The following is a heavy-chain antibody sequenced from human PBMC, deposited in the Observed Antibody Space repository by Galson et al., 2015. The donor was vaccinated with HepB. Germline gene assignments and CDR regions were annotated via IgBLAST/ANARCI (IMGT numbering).Heavy chain of an antibody. J-gene: IGHJ6*02. CDR3: ARQMVRGADGNRNNYYYGMGV. Sequence: ETLSLTCTVSGGSISSYYWTWIRQPAGKGLDWIGRIYTSGSTNYNPSLKSRVTMSVDTSKNQFSLKLSSVTAADTAIYYCARQMVRGADGNRNNYYYGMGVWGQGTTVTVSS. V-gene: IGHV4-4*07. D-gene: IGHD3-10*01. CDR2: IYTSGST. CDR1: GGSISSYY.